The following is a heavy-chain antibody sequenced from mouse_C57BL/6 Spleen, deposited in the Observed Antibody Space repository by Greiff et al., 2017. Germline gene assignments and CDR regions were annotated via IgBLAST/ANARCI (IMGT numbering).Heavy chain of an antibody. Sequence: VQLQESGAELVKPGASVKMSCKASGYTFTSYWITWVKQRPGQGLEWIGDIYPGSGSTNYNEKFKSKATLTVDTSSSTAYMQLSSLTSEDSAVYYGARESYYSNYGDYWGQGTTLTVSS. CDR2: IYPGSGST. CDR3: ARESYYSNYGDY. V-gene: IGHV1-55*01. J-gene: IGHJ2*01. CDR1: GYTFTSYW. D-gene: IGHD2-5*01.